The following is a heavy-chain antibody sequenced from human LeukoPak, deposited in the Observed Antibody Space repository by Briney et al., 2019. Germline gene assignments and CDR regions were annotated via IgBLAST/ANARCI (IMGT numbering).Heavy chain of an antibody. V-gene: IGHV3-66*01. CDR1: GFTFSSYG. CDR2: IYSGGST. Sequence: PGGSLRLSCAASGFTFSSYGMHWVRQALGKGLEWVSVIYSGGSTYYADSVKGRFTISRDNSKNTLYLQMNSLRAEDTAVYYCARVIGSSSHEFDYWGQGTLVTVSS. J-gene: IGHJ4*02. CDR3: ARVIGSSSHEFDY. D-gene: IGHD6-6*01.